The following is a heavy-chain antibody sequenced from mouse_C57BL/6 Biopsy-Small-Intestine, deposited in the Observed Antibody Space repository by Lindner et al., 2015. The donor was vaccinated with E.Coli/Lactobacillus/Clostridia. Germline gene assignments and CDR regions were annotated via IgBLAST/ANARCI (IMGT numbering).Heavy chain of an antibody. CDR1: GYTFTDYN. Sequence: VQLQESGPKLVKPGASVRMSCNASGYTFTDYNIHWVKQSHGGSLEWIGYVNPKTGGTTCSPKFKGKATLTVNSSSSTAYMELRSLTSDDSAVYYCTPNGYDFDYWGQGTTLTVSS. V-gene: IGHV1-22*01. J-gene: IGHJ2*01. CDR3: TPNGYDFDY. CDR2: VNPKTGGT. D-gene: IGHD2-10*02.